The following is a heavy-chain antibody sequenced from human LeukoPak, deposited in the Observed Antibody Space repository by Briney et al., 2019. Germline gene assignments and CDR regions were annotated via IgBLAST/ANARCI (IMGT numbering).Heavy chain of an antibody. CDR3: ARVRTGVDYYYGMEV. V-gene: IGHV4-59*01. J-gene: IGHJ6*04. CDR2: IYYSGST. CDR1: GGSISSYY. Sequence: SETLSLTCTVSGGSISSYYWSWIRQPPGKGLEWIGYIYYSGSTNYNPSLKSRVTISVDTSKNQFSLKLSSVTAADTAVYYCARVRTGVDYYYGMEVWGKGTTVTVSS. D-gene: IGHD7-27*01.